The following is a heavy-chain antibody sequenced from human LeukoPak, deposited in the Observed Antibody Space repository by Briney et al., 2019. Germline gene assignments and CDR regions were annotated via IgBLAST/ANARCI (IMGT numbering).Heavy chain of an antibody. Sequence: ASVKVSCKASGYTFTSYGLSWVRQAPGQGLEWMGWISVYNGNTNYAQKLQGRITMTTDTSTSTAYMELRSLRSDDTAIYYCARDRHYDASTVFDPWGQGTLVTVSS. CDR2: ISVYNGNT. CDR3: ARDRHYDASTVFDP. J-gene: IGHJ5*02. V-gene: IGHV1-18*01. D-gene: IGHD3-3*01. CDR1: GYTFTSYG.